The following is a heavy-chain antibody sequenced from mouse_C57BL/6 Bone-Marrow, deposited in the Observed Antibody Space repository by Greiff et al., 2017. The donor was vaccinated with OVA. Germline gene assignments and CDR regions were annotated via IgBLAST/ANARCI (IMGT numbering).Heavy chain of an antibody. CDR1: GYTFTSYW. CDR3: ARERPPYYYFDD. V-gene: IGHV1-55*01. Sequence: QVQLQQPGAELVKPGASVKMSCKASGYTFTSYWITWVKQRPGQGLEWIGDIYPGSGSTNYNEKFKSKATLTVDTSSSTAYMQLSSLTSEDSAVYYCARERPPYYYFDDWGQGTTLTVAS. D-gene: IGHD2-10*01. CDR2: IYPGSGST. J-gene: IGHJ2*01.